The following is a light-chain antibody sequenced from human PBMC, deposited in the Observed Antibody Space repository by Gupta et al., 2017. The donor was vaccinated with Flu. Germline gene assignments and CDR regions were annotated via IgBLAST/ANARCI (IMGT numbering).Light chain of an antibody. Sequence: DVVMPQSPLSLPVPVGQPASISCRSSQSLVHSDGNTFLNWFLQRPGQSPRRLIYKVSNRDSGVPDRFSGSGSGTDFTLKISRVEAEDVGVYYCMQHTHWPYTFGQGTKLEIK. CDR3: MQHTHWPYT. CDR1: QSLVHSDGNTF. J-gene: IGKJ2*01. CDR2: KVS. V-gene: IGKV2-30*02.